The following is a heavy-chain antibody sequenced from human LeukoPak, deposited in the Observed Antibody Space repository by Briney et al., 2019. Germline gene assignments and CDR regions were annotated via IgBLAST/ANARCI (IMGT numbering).Heavy chain of an antibody. CDR2: IYYSGSI. CDR3: ARVRSGAAGYFDL. Sequence: TPSETLSLTCGVSGGSISSPSYFWGWIRQPPGKGLEWIGGIYYSGSIYSTPSLRCRVPISVDTSKNQFSLKLSSVTAADTAVYYCARVRSGAAGYFDLWGRGTLVTVSS. V-gene: IGHV4-39*01. D-gene: IGHD3-10*01. J-gene: IGHJ2*01. CDR1: GGSISSPSYF.